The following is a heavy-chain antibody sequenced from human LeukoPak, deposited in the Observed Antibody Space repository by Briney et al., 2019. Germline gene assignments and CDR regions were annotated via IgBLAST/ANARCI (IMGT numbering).Heavy chain of an antibody. D-gene: IGHD5-24*01. J-gene: IGHJ4*02. Sequence: PSETLSRTCAVYGGSFSGYYWTWIRQPPGKGLEWIGEIHYSGSVTYNPSLKSRVTITADTSNNQFSLKVTSVTAADTAVYYCARGTDAYKCGNSWGQGTLVTVSS. CDR1: GGSFSGYY. V-gene: IGHV4-34*01. CDR2: IHYSGSV. CDR3: ARGTDAYKCGNS.